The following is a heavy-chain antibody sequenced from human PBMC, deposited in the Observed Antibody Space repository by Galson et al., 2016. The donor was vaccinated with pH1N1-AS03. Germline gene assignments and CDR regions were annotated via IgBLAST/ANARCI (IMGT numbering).Heavy chain of an antibody. CDR3: ARGRYSAFDI. J-gene: IGHJ3*02. CDR1: GDSVSSNIDA. CDR2: TYWRSKWYN. Sequence: CAISGDSVSSNIDAWNWIRQSPSGGLEWLGRTYWRSKWYNDYAVSVKSRITINPDTSKNQFSLQLSSVTPEDTAVYYCARGRYSAFDIWDQGTMVTVSS. V-gene: IGHV6-1*01. D-gene: IGHD1-1*01.